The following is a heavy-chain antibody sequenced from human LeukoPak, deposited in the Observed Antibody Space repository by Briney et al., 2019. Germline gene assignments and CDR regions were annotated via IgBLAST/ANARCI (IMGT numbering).Heavy chain of an antibody. D-gene: IGHD2-2*01. CDR2: IIPLFRTA. V-gene: IGHV1-69*01. J-gene: IGHJ6*02. Sequence: GASVKVSCKTSGGTFNNYAINWVRQAPGQGLEWMGGIIPLFRTANYAQNFQGRVTITADESTRTAYMELSSLRSEDTAVYYCARIMEYCSNTSCYYGMDVWGQGTTVTVSS. CDR3: ARIMEYCSNTSCYYGMDV. CDR1: GGTFNNYA.